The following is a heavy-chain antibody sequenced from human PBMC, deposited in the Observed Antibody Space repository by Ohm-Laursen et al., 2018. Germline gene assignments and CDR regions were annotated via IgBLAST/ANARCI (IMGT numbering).Heavy chain of an antibody. V-gene: IGHV1-2*02. D-gene: IGHD6-19*01. CDR1: GYTFTAYY. Sequence: ATVKISCKASGYTFTAYYMHWVRQAPGQGLEWMGWINPNGGNTNIAQRFQGRVTMTRDTSINTAYMELSRLTSDDTAVYYCARGGSSDSTGSAVNWGQGTLVTVSS. CDR3: ARGGSSDSTGSAVN. J-gene: IGHJ4*02. CDR2: INPNGGNT.